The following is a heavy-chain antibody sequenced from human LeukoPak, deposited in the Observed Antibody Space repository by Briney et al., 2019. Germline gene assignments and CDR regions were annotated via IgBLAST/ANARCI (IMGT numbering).Heavy chain of an antibody. CDR2: IIPIFGTA. J-gene: IGHJ3*02. CDR3: ARGARVQECAFDI. V-gene: IGHV1-69*13. CDR1: GGTFSSYA. Sequence: SVKVSCKASGGTFSSYAISWVRQAPGQGLEWVGGIIPIFGTANYAQKFQGRVTITADESTSTAYMELSSLRSEDTAVYYCARGARVQECAFDIWGPGTMVTVSS.